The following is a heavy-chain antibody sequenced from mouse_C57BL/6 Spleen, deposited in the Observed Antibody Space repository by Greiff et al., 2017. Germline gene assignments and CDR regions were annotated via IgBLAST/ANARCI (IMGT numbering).Heavy chain of an antibody. D-gene: IGHD1-1*01. V-gene: IGHV2-5*01. CDR2: IWRGGST. J-gene: IGHJ4*01. Sequence: VQLQESGPGLVQPSQSLSITCTVSGFSLTSYGVHWVRQSPGKGLEWLGVIWRGGSTDYNAAFMSRLSITKDNSKSQVFFKMNSLQADDTAIYYCAKNYGSSYHAMDYWGQGTSVTVSS. CDR1: GFSLTSYG. CDR3: AKNYGSSYHAMDY.